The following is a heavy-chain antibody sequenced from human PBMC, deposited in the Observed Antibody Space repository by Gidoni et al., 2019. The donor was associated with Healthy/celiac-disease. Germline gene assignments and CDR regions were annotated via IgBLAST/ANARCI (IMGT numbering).Heavy chain of an antibody. CDR3: AKDRSTVPYYYYGMDV. J-gene: IGHJ6*02. V-gene: IGHV3-23*01. CDR1: GFTFSSYA. D-gene: IGHD4-17*01. CDR2: ISGSGGST. Sequence: EVQLLESGGGLVQPGGSLRLSCAASGFTFSSYAMSWVRQAPGKGLEWVSAISGSGGSTYYADSVKGRFTISRDNSKNTLYLQMNSLRAEDTAVYYCAKDRSTVPYYYYGMDVWGQGTTVTVSS.